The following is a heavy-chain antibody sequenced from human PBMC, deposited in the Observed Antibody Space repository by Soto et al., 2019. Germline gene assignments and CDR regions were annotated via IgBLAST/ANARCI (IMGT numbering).Heavy chain of an antibody. CDR1: GGTFSSYT. CDR3: ARGDEYSGYDPRGGDYYMDV. J-gene: IGHJ6*03. D-gene: IGHD5-12*01. CDR2: IIPILGIA. V-gene: IGHV1-69*02. Sequence: QVQLVQSGAEVKKPGSSVKVSCKASGGTFSSYTTSWVRQAPGQGLEWMGRIIPILGIANYAQKFQGRVTITADKSTSTAYMELNSLRFEDTAVYYCARGDEYSGYDPRGGDYYMDVWGKGTTVTVSS.